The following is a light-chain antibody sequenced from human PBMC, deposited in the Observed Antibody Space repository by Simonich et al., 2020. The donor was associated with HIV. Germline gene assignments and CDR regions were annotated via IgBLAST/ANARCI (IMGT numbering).Light chain of an antibody. J-gene: IGKJ1*01. CDR1: QNVLYSSNNKNY. Sequence: DIVMTQSPDSLAVSLGERATINCKSSQNVLYSSNNKNYLAWYQQKPGQPPKLLIYLASTRESGVPDRFSGSGSGTDFTLTISSLQAEDVAVYYCQQYYSAPLTFGQGTKVEIK. CDR2: LAS. V-gene: IGKV4-1*01. CDR3: QQYYSAPLT.